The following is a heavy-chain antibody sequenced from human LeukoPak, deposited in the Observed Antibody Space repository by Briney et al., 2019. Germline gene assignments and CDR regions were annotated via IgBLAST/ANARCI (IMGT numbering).Heavy chain of an antibody. CDR3: TRESGTDY. CDR2: IYYSVST. Sequence: PSVTLSLTCTVSGGSISSYYWSWLRQPPGKGLEWIGYIYYSVSTNYNPSIKSRVTISVDTSKNQSSLKLSSVTAADTAVYYCTRESGTDYWGQGTLVTVSS. J-gene: IGHJ4*02. V-gene: IGHV4-59*01. D-gene: IGHD1-1*01. CDR1: GGSISSYY.